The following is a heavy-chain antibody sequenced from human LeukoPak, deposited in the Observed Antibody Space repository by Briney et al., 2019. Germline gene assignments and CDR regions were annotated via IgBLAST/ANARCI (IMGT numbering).Heavy chain of an antibody. D-gene: IGHD3-22*01. V-gene: IGHV1-18*01. CDR2: ISAYNGNT. Sequence: GASVKVSCKASGYSFTTYGISWLRQAPGQGLEWMGWISAYNGNTNYAQKLQGRVTMTTDTSTSTAYMELRSLRSDDTAVYYCASGYYIPFMLDYWGQGTLVTVSS. CDR1: GYSFTTYG. J-gene: IGHJ4*02. CDR3: ASGYYIPFMLDY.